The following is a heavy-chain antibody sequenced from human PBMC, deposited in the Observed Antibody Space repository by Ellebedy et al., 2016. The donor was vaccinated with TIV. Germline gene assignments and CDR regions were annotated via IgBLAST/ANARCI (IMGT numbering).Heavy chain of an antibody. V-gene: IGHV3-7*01. D-gene: IGHD4-17*01. J-gene: IGHJ4*02. Sequence: GESLKISCTTSGFTFSTSWMDWLRQVPGRGLEWVANIKYDGSEKYYVDSVKGRFTISRDTAKNSLYLQMNSLRAEDTAVYYCPRLYGDYTTGPYYFYYWGQGTLVTVSS. CDR3: PRLYGDYTTGPYYFYY. CDR1: GFTFSTSW. CDR2: IKYDGSEK.